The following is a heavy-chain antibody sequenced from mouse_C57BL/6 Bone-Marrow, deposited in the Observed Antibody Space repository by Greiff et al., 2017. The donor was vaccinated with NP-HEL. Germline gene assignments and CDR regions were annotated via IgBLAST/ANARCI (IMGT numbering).Heavy chain of an antibody. J-gene: IGHJ2*01. Sequence: EVKLMESGGGLVQPKGSLKLSYAASGFSFNTYAMNWVRQAPGKGLEWVARIRSKSNNYATYYADSVKDRFTISRDDSESMLYLQMNNLKTEDTAMYYCVRRFFDYWGQGTTLTVSS. V-gene: IGHV10-1*01. CDR2: IRSKSNNYAT. CDR1: GFSFNTYA. CDR3: VRRFFDY.